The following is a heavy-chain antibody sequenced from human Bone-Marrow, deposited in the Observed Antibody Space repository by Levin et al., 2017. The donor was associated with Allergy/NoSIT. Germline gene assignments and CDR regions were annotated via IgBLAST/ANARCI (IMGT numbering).Heavy chain of an antibody. CDR1: GDSISSPYYY. Sequence: NSSETLSLTCTVSGDSISSPYYYWGWIRQPPGKGLEWIANIYYRGSTYFNPSLKTRVTISVDTSKNQFSLKLNSVTAADTAVYYCARLDMDVVTDSWGQGILVTVSS. V-gene: IGHV4-39*01. J-gene: IGHJ4*02. CDR3: ARLDMDVVTDS. CDR2: IYYRGST. D-gene: IGHD3-22*01.